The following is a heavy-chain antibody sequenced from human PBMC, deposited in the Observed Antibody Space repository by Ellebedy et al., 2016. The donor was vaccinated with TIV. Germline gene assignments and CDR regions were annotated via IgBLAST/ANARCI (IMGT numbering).Heavy chain of an antibody. Sequence: PSETLSLTCAASGFSVSTNYISWVRQAPGKGLEWVSVIHNGGTTYYGDSVMGRFTISRADSKNTVYLQMNSLRAEDTAVYYCARDQFSFGSGSYIFDFWGQGTLVTVSS. J-gene: IGHJ4*02. V-gene: IGHV3-53*01. CDR1: GFSVSTNY. CDR2: IHNGGTT. D-gene: IGHD3-10*01. CDR3: ARDQFSFGSGSYIFDF.